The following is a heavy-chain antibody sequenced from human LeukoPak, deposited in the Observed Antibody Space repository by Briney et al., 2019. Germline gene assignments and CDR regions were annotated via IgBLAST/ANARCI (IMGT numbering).Heavy chain of an antibody. D-gene: IGHD2-2*01. Sequence: PGGSLRLSCAATGFTLSNYWMHWVRQAPGKGLVWVSRTNTDGSSTTYADSVKGRFTISRDNAKNTLYLQMNSLRAEDTAVYYCARAPYASSRAGFDPWGQGTLVTVSS. J-gene: IGHJ5*02. CDR2: TNTDGSST. V-gene: IGHV3-74*01. CDR3: ARAPYASSRAGFDP. CDR1: GFTLSNYW.